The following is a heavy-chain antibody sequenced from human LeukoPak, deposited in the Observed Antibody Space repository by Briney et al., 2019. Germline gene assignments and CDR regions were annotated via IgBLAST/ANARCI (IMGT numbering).Heavy chain of an antibody. D-gene: IGHD4-23*01. CDR1: GFTFSSYE. V-gene: IGHV3-48*03. CDR2: ISSSGSTI. CDR3: ARDVDYGGSYWYFDL. Sequence: GGSLRLSCAASGFTFSSYEMNWVRQAPGKGLEWVSYISSSGSTIYYADPGKGPFTISRDNAKNSLYLQMNSLRAEDTAVYYCARDVDYGGSYWYFDLWGRGTLVTVSS. J-gene: IGHJ2*01.